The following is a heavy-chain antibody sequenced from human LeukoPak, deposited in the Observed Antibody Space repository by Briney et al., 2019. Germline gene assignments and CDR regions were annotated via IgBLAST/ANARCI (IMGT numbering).Heavy chain of an antibody. V-gene: IGHV1-46*03. CDR2: INPSGGST. CDR3: ARGLGYCSSTSCYAFDY. D-gene: IGHD2-2*01. CDR1: GYTFTSYY. Sequence: SPVKVSCKACGYTFTSYYMHWVRQAPGQGLERMGIINPSGGSTRYAQKFQGRVTMTRDTSTSTVYMELSSLRSEDTAVYYCARGLGYCSSTSCYAFDYWGQGTLVTVSS. J-gene: IGHJ4*02.